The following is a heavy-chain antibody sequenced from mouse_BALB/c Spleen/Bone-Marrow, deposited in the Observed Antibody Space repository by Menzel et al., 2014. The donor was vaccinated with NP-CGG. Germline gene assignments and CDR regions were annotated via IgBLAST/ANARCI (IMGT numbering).Heavy chain of an antibody. CDR2: IWGDGST. CDR3: AKQDYYRYDYAMDY. V-gene: IGHV2-3*01. D-gene: IGHD2-14*01. Sequence: VKLVESGTGLVAPSQSLSTTCTVSGFSLTSYGVVWVRQPPGKGLEWLGVIWGDGSTNYHSALISRLSISKDNSKSQVFLKLNSLQTDDTATYYCAKQDYYRYDYAMDYWGQGTSVTVPS. CDR1: GFSLTSYG. J-gene: IGHJ4*01.